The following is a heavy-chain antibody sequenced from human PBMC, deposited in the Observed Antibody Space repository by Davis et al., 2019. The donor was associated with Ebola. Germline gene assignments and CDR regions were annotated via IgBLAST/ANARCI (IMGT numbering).Heavy chain of an antibody. Sequence: MPSETLSFTCAVSGGFVSSGGYSWSWIRQPPGKGLEWIGYYYYTGSTNYNPSLKSRVTISVDTSKNQFSLKLSSVTAADTAVYYCARDWVSPPYYYYGMDVWGKGTTVTVSS. D-gene: IGHD3-16*01. V-gene: IGHV4-61*08. CDR2: YYYTGST. J-gene: IGHJ6*04. CDR3: ARDWVSPPYYYYGMDV. CDR1: GGFVSSGGYS.